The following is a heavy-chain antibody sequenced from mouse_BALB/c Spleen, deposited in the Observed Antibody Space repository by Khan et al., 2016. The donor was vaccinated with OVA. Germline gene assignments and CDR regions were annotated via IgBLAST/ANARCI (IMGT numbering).Heavy chain of an antibody. CDR2: ISSGDST. J-gene: IGHJ3*01. V-gene: IGHV5-6-5*01. CDR1: GFTFSNYA. CDR3: ARDYWFAY. Sequence: EVELVESGGGLVKPGGSLKLSCAASGFTFSNYAMSWVRQSPEKRLAWVASISSGDSTYYPDSVKGRFTISRYNARNILYLKMSNLGSEDSAMYYRARDYWFAYWGQGTLVTVSA.